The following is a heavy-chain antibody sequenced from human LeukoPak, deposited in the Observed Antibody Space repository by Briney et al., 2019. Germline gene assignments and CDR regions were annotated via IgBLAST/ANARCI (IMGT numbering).Heavy chain of an antibody. J-gene: IGHJ4*02. CDR2: IYYSGST. CDR1: GGSISSGGYY. Sequence: PSETLSLTCTVSGGSISSGGYYWSWIRQHPGKGLEWIGYIYYSGSTYYNPSLKSRVTISVDTSKNQFSLKLSSVTAADTAVYYCARASAYDSSGYYPCWGQGTLVTVSS. V-gene: IGHV4-31*03. D-gene: IGHD3-22*01. CDR3: ARASAYDSSGYYPC.